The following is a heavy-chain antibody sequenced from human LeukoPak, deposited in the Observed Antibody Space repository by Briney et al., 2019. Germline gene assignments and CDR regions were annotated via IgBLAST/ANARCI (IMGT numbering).Heavy chain of an antibody. CDR1: GGSISSYY. D-gene: IGHD5-18*01. Sequence: SETLSLTCTVSGGSISSYYWSWIRQPPGKGLEWIGYIYYSGSTNYNPSLKSRVTISVDTSKNQFSLKLSSVTAADTAVYYCARGGYSYYEYFQHWGQGTLVTVSS. V-gene: IGHV4-59*01. CDR2: IYYSGST. J-gene: IGHJ1*01. CDR3: ARGGYSYYEYFQH.